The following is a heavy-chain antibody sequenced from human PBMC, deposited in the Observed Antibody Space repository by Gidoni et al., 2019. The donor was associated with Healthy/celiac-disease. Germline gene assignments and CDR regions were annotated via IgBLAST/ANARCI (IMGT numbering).Heavy chain of an antibody. D-gene: IGHD3-10*01. CDR3: ARSGEYFSGSDGMDV. CDR2: IWYDESNK. Sequence: QVQLVESGGGVVQPGRSLRLSCPASGFTFSSYGMHWVRQAPGKGLEWVAVIWYDESNKYYGDSVKGRFTISRDNSKNTVYLQMNSLRAEDTAVYYCARSGEYFSGSDGMDVWGQGTTVTVSS. V-gene: IGHV3-33*08. J-gene: IGHJ6*02. CDR1: GFTFSSYG.